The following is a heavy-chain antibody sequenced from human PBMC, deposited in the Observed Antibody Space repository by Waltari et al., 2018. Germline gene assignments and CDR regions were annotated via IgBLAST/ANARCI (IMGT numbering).Heavy chain of an antibody. CDR2: ISDAGGII. CDR3: ARGSGVDY. J-gene: IGHJ4*02. D-gene: IGHD7-27*01. CDR1: GFTFSTDV. Sequence: EVQLLEYGGGLVQPVGSLRLPCAASGFTFSTDVMNWVRQAPGKGLEWVSSISDAGGIINYADSVKGRFTISRDNSKNTLYLQMNSLRAEDTAVYYCARGSGVDYWGQGTLVTISS. V-gene: IGHV3-23*01.